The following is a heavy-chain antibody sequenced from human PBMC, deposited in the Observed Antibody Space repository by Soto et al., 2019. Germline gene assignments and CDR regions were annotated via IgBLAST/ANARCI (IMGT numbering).Heavy chain of an antibody. V-gene: IGHV3-30-3*01. Sequence: QVQLVESGGGVVQPGRSLRLSCAASGFTFSSYAMHWVRQAPGKGLEWVAVISYDGSNKYYPDSVKGRFTISRDNSKNTLYLQMNSLRAEDTAVYYCARLESGGNGDYAPRVGNFDYWGQGTLVTVSS. CDR2: ISYDGSNK. D-gene: IGHD4-17*01. CDR1: GFTFSSYA. J-gene: IGHJ4*02. CDR3: ARLESGGNGDYAPRVGNFDY.